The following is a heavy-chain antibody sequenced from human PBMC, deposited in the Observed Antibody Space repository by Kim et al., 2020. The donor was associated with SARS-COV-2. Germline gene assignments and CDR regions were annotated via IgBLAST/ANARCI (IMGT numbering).Heavy chain of an antibody. CDR1: GFTFSSYA. J-gene: IGHJ4*02. D-gene: IGHD5-18*01. V-gene: IGHV3-30*04. CDR2: ISYDGSNK. Sequence: GGSLRLSCAASGFTFSSYAMHWVRQAPGKGLEWVAVISYDGSNKYYVDSVKGRFTISRDNSKNTLYLQMNSLRAEDTAVYYCARDLRYSYDYWGQGTLVTVSS. CDR3: ARDLRYSYDY.